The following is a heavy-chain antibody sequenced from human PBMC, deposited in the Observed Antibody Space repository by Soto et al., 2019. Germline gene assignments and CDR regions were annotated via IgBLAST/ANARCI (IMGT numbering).Heavy chain of an antibody. CDR1: GFIIRNYA. Sequence: GGSLRLSSEDSGFIIRNYAMTWVSQAPGKGLELVSLMSSKDVGTYYAETVKTPFTISKDPSRNAVYLQTDSLRADDTAIYYCAKAKNDYNWDNRPPFDYWGQGTLVTVSS. J-gene: IGHJ4*02. D-gene: IGHD1-20*01. CDR3: AKAKNDYNWDNRPPFDY. CDR2: MSSKDVGT. V-gene: IGHV3-23*01.